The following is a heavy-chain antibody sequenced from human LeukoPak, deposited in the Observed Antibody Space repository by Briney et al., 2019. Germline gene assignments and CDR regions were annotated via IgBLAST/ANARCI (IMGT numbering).Heavy chain of an antibody. V-gene: IGHV1-18*01. D-gene: IGHD3-3*01. CDR2: ISAYNGNT. J-gene: IGHJ4*02. Sequence: ASVKVSCKASGYTFTSYGISWVRQAPGQGLEWMGWISAYNGNTNYAQKLQGRVTMTTDTSTSTAYMELRSLRSEDTAVYYCARGPIFGVVIPYYFDYWGQGTLVTVSS. CDR3: ARGPIFGVVIPYYFDY. CDR1: GYTFTSYG.